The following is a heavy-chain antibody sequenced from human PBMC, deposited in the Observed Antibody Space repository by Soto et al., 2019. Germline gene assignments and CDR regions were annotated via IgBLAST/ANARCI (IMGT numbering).Heavy chain of an antibody. D-gene: IGHD1-26*01. Sequence: GGSLRLSCAASGFTFSNYDMFWVRQGTGKGLEWVSAIGTKADPFYPDSVKGRFTVSRENGKNSLYLQMHSLRVGDTAVYYCARSPSGSFPSGNAFDLWGQGTMVTVSS. CDR3: ARSPSGSFPSGNAFDL. V-gene: IGHV3-13*05. J-gene: IGHJ3*01. CDR2: IGTKADP. CDR1: GFTFSNYD.